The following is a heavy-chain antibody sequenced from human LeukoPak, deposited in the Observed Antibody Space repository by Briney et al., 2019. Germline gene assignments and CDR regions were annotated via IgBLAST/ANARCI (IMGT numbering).Heavy chain of an antibody. CDR3: ARDDYGDSGAFDY. CDR1: GFTVSSNY. CDR2: IYSGGST. V-gene: IGHV3-66*01. Sequence: PGGSLRLSCAASGFTVSSNYMSWVRQAPGKGLEWVSVIYSGGSTYYADSVKGRFTISRDNSKNTLYLQMNSLRAEDTAVYYCARDDYGDSGAFDYWGQGTLVTVSS. J-gene: IGHJ4*02. D-gene: IGHD4-17*01.